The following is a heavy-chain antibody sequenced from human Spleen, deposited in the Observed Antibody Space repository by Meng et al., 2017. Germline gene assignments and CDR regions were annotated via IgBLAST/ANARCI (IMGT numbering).Heavy chain of an antibody. Sequence: ASVKVSCKPSGYNFPDYYILWVRQAPGQGLEGMGRIDTKNGDTNYAQKFQGRVTMTGDTSISTAYMDLSGLRSDDTAVYYCARDEDISATGKLFGDYWGQGTLVTVSS. D-gene: IGHD6-13*01. V-gene: IGHV1-2*06. CDR1: GYNFPDYY. CDR2: IDTKNGDT. CDR3: ARDEDISATGKLFGDY. J-gene: IGHJ4*02.